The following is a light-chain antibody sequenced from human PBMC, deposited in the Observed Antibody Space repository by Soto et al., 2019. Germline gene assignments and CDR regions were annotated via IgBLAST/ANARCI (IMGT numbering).Light chain of an antibody. CDR2: AAS. CDR3: QQYNNWPWT. CDR1: QSVSSD. J-gene: IGKJ1*01. Sequence: EIVMTQSPATLSLSPGERATLSRRASQSVSSDLAWYQQKPGQAPRLLIYAASTRATGIPARFSGSGSGTEFTLTFSSLQSEDFAVYYCQQYNNWPWTFGQGTKVEIK. V-gene: IGKV3-15*01.